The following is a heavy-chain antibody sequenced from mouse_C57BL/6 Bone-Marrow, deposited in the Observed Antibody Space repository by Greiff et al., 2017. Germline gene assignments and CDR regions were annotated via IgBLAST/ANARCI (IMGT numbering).Heavy chain of an antibody. V-gene: IGHV5-4*03. CDR2: ISDGGSYT. D-gene: IGHD1-1*02. J-gene: IGHJ4*01. CDR3: ARGGVYPLAMDN. Sequence: EVKLVEPGGGLVKPGGSLKLSCAASGFTFSSYAMSWVRQTPEKRLEWVATISDGGSYTNYPDNVKGRFIVSRDTAKNNLYLQMIHLQYECTAMYFCARGGVYPLAMDNWGQGTSVTVSS. CDR1: GFTFSSYA.